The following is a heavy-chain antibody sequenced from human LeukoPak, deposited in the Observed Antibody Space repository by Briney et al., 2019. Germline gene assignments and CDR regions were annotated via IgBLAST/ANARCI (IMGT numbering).Heavy chain of an antibody. V-gene: IGHV4-34*01. D-gene: IGHD6-25*01. CDR3: AKADVQRVNNWFDP. Sequence: SETLSLTCAVYGGSFSGYYWSWIRQPPGKGLEWIGEINHSGSTNYNPSLKSRVTISVDTSKNQFSLKLSSVSAAAAAVYYCAKADVQRVNNWFDPWGQGTLVTVSS. J-gene: IGHJ5*02. CDR1: GGSFSGYY. CDR2: INHSGST.